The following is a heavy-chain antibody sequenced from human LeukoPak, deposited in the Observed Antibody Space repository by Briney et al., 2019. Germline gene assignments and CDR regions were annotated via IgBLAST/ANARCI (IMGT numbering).Heavy chain of an antibody. D-gene: IGHD6-13*01. V-gene: IGHV4-39*01. CDR3: ARPLPPTYSSSWFRTTGWFDP. CDR1: GGSISSSSYY. CDR2: IYYSGST. J-gene: IGHJ5*02. Sequence: SETLSLTCTVSGGSISSSSYYWRWIRQPPGKGLEWIGSIYYSGSTYYNPSLKSRVTISVDTSKNQFSLKLSSVTAADTAVYYCARPLPPTYSSSWFRTTGWFDPWGQGTLVTVSS.